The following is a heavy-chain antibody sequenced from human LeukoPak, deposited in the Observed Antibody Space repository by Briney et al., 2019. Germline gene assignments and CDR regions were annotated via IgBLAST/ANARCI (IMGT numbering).Heavy chain of an antibody. CDR1: GFTFSSYG. Sequence: GRSLRLSCAASGFTFSSYGMHWVRQAPGKGLEWVAVISYDGSNKYYADSVKGRFTISRDNAKNSLYLQMNSLRAEDTAVYYCARGYCGGDCYSSFDYWGQGTLVTVSS. V-gene: IGHV3-30*03. CDR3: ARGYCGGDCYSSFDY. CDR2: ISYDGSNK. J-gene: IGHJ4*02. D-gene: IGHD2-21*02.